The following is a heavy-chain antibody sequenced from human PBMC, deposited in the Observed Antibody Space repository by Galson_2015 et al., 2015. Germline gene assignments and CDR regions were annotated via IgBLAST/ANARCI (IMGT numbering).Heavy chain of an antibody. CDR1: GYTFIYYG. Sequence: CKASGYTFIYYGTHWVRQAPGRGLEWMGWINTNTRNPTYAQGFTGRFVFSLDTSVGTAYLQISSLEAEDTAVYYCARQGSWARAFDVWGRGTVVTVSS. J-gene: IGHJ3*01. CDR2: INTNTRNP. V-gene: IGHV7-4-1*02. D-gene: IGHD1-26*01. CDR3: ARQGSWARAFDV.